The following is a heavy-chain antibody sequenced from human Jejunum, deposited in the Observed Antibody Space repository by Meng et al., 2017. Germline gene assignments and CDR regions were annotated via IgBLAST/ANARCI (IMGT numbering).Heavy chain of an antibody. V-gene: IGHV3-23*04. CDR3: AKADSSGYYYDY. CDR1: GFIVSSFA. D-gene: IGHD3-22*01. J-gene: IGHJ4*02. CDR2: ITGSGGTT. Sequence: VVLGEAGEGLVRAGWCPERSWAALGFIVSSFAMSWVRQASVKGLEWVSAITGSGGTTYDADSVKGRFTISRDNSKNKLYLQMNSLRAEDTAVYYCAKADSSGYYYDYWGQGILVTVSS.